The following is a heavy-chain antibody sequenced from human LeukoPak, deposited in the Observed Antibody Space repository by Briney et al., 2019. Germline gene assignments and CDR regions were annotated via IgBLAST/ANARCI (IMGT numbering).Heavy chain of an antibody. CDR1: GFTFSSYS. Sequence: PGGSLRLSCAASGFTFSSYSMNWVRQAPGKGLEWVSYISSSSSTIYYADSVKGRFTISRDNAKNSLYLQMNSLRAEDTAVYYCAREVVLDYWGQGTLVTVSS. D-gene: IGHD3-16*02. J-gene: IGHJ4*02. CDR3: AREVVLDY. V-gene: IGHV3-48*01. CDR2: ISSSSSTI.